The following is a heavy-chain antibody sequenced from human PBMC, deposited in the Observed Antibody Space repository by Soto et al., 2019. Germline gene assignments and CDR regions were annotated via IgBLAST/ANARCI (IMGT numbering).Heavy chain of an antibody. D-gene: IGHD1-1*01. CDR2: ISYDGRNT. V-gene: IGHV3-30*18. CDR1: GYTFSDYA. CDR3: AKETTRFAVPPALDY. J-gene: IGHJ4*02. Sequence: QVQLVESGGGVVQPGRSLRLSCEASGYTFSDYAIHWVRLAAGKGLEWVAAISYDGRNTFYADSVKGRFTISRDNSKNTLTLQMNSLRLEDMAVYYCAKETTRFAVPPALDYWGQGTLVTVS.